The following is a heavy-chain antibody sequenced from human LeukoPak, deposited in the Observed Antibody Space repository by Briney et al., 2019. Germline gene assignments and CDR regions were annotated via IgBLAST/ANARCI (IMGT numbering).Heavy chain of an antibody. Sequence: ASVKVSCKVSGHTLTELSMHWVRQAPGKGLEWMGGFDPEHVETIYAQKLQGRVSMTEDTSTGTAYMELSSLTSEDTAVYYCATGLWFGKYLDVWGKGTTVTISS. J-gene: IGHJ6*04. CDR1: GHTLTELS. V-gene: IGHV1-24*01. CDR2: FDPEHVET. CDR3: ATGLWFGKYLDV. D-gene: IGHD3-10*01.